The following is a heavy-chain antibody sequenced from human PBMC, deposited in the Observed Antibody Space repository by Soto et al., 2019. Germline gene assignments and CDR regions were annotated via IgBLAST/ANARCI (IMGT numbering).Heavy chain of an antibody. V-gene: IGHV4-31*03. J-gene: IGHJ4*02. Sequence: SETLSLTCTVSGGSISSRGYYWSCIRQHPGKGLEWIGYIYYSGSTYYNPSLKSRVTISVDTSKNQFSLKLSSVTAADTAVYYCARSRRLWFGELFPYFDYWGQGTLVTVSS. CDR2: IYYSGST. D-gene: IGHD3-10*01. CDR3: ARSRRLWFGELFPYFDY. CDR1: GGSISSRGYY.